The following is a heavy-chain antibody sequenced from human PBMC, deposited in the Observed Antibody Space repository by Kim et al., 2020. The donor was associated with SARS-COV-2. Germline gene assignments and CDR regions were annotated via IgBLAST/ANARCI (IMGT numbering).Heavy chain of an antibody. D-gene: IGHD5-18*01. CDR1: GYTFTSYA. Sequence: ASVKVSCKASGYTFTSYAMNWVRQAPGQGLEWMGWINTNTGNPTYAQGFTGRFVFSLDTSVSTAYLQISSLKAEDTAVYYCAREKYSYGLNWFDPLGQGTLVTVSS. J-gene: IGHJ5*02. CDR2: INTNTGNP. CDR3: AREKYSYGLNWFDP. V-gene: IGHV7-4-1*02.